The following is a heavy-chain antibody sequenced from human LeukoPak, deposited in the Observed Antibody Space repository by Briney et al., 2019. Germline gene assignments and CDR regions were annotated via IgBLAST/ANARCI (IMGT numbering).Heavy chain of an antibody. D-gene: IGHD3-22*01. Sequence: GGSLRLSCTASGFSFNSYDMHWVRQAPGKGLEWVAVISYDGKKYYYADSVKGRFTISRDNAKNSLYLQMNSLRAEDTAVYYCARAGANYYDSSGYYGYWGQGTLVTVSS. CDR2: ISYDGKKY. J-gene: IGHJ4*02. V-gene: IGHV3-30*04. CDR1: GFSFNSYD. CDR3: ARAGANYYDSSGYYGY.